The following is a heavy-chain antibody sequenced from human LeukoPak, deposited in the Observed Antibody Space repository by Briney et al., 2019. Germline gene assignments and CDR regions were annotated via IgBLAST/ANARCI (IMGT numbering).Heavy chain of an antibody. D-gene: IGHD3-16*01. CDR2: INFDRSDT. CDR3: TRSLMD. Sequence: GGSLRLSCAASGITLSGYWMHWVRQAPGKGLVWVSRINFDRSDTSYADFVKGRFTISRDNAKNTLFLQMNSLRAEDTAVYYCTRSLMDWGQGIRVTVSS. CDR1: GITLSGYW. J-gene: IGHJ4*02. V-gene: IGHV3-74*01.